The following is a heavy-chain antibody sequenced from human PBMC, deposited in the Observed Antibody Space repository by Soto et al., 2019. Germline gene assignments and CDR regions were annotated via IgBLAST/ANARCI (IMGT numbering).Heavy chain of an antibody. V-gene: IGHV3-9*01. CDR2: INCSGGSI. J-gene: IGHJ3*01. D-gene: IGHD1-26*01. CDR3: AKGWDGHKVGHAFDV. Sequence: LRLSCAASGFHFDDHAMYWVRQAPGKGLECVSGINCSGGSIGYAASVQGRFSISRDNGKNALYLQMNSLSGDDTALYDCAKGWDGHKVGHAFDVWGRGSMVTVSS. CDR1: GFHFDDHA.